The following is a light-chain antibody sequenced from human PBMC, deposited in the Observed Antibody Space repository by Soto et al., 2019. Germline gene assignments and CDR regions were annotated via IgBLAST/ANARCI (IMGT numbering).Light chain of an antibody. V-gene: IGKV1-33*01. Sequence: DIQMTQSPSSLSASVGDRVSITCRPSQRIDNYLYWYQQKPGKAPKLLISGASSLETGVPSRFSGSKSGIHFTFTISTLQPQDIETYYCQHYHSDPYTFDPGTKVDIK. CDR3: QHYHSDPYT. J-gene: IGKJ3*01. CDR2: GAS. CDR1: QRIDNY.